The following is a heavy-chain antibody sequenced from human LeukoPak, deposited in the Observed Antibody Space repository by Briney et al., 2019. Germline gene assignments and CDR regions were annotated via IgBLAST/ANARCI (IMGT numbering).Heavy chain of an antibody. CDR1: GFTFSSYA. J-gene: IGHJ4*02. CDR3: ARDYYDSSGYSY. Sequence: GGSLRLSCAASGFTFSSYAMHWVRQAPGKGLEWVAVISYDGSNKYYADSVKGRFTISRDNSKNTLYLQMNSLRAEDTAVYYCARDYYDSSGYSYWGQGTLVTVSS. V-gene: IGHV3-30-3*01. CDR2: ISYDGSNK. D-gene: IGHD3-22*01.